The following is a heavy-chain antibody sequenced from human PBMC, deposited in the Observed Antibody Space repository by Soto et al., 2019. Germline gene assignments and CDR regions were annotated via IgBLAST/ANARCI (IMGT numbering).Heavy chain of an antibody. CDR2: IYHSGST. D-gene: IGHD5-18*01. V-gene: IGHV4-4*02. CDR1: GGSISSSNW. Sequence: SETLSLTSAVSGGSISSSNWWSWGRQPPGKGLEWIGEIYHSGSTNYNPSLKSRVTISVDKSKNQFSLKLSSVTAADTAVYYCARAYSYGNRAFDYWGQGTLVTVS. J-gene: IGHJ4*02. CDR3: ARAYSYGNRAFDY.